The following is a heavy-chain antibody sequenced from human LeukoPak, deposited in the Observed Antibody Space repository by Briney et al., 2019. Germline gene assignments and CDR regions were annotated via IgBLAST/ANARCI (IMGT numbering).Heavy chain of an antibody. CDR3: ATMIVVDPREDDAFDI. D-gene: IGHD3-22*01. V-gene: IGHV3-74*01. CDR2: INSDGSST. CDR1: GFTFSSYW. J-gene: IGHJ3*02. Sequence: GGSLRLSYAASGFTFSSYWMHWVRQAPGKGLVWVSRINSDGSSTSYADSVKGRFTISRDNAKNTLYLQMNSLRAEDTAVYYCATMIVVDPREDDAFDIWGQGTMVTVSS.